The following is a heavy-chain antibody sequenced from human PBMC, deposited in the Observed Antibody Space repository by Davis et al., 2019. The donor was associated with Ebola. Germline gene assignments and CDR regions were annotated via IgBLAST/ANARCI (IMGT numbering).Heavy chain of an antibody. CDR2: IGGSGDST. D-gene: IGHD3-22*01. CDR3: ARGGYYDSSGYSHEAFDV. J-gene: IGHJ3*01. CDR1: GFTFSSYA. Sequence: GESLKISCAASGFTFSSYAMNWVRRAPGKGLEWVSGIGGSGDSTHYADSLKGRFTVSRDNAKNSVYLQVHSLRAEDTAVYHCARGGYYDSSGYSHEAFDVWGQGTMVTVSS. V-gene: IGHV3-23*01.